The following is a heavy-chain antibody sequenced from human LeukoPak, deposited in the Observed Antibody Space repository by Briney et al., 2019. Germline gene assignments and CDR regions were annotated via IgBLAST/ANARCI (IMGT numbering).Heavy chain of an antibody. V-gene: IGHV3-30*03. CDR1: GFTFSSYG. CDR3: VVGRNYFDY. CDR2: ISYDGSNK. J-gene: IGHJ4*02. Sequence: PGGSLRLSCAASGFTFSSYGMHWVRQAPGKGLEWVAVISYDGSNKYYADSVKGRFTISRDNSKNTLYLQMNSLRAEDTAVYYCVVGRNYFDYWGQGTLVTVSS. D-gene: IGHD1-26*01.